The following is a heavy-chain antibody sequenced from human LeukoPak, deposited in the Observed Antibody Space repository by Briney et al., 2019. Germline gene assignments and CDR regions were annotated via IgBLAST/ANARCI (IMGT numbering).Heavy chain of an antibody. CDR1: GYTFTGYY. CDR3: ARDYCSSTSCYGYFDY. D-gene: IGHD2-2*01. CDR2: INPNSGGT. V-gene: IGHV1-2*02. Sequence: ASVKVSRKASGYTFTGYYMHWVRQAPGQGLEWMGWINPNSGGTNYAQKFQGRVTMTRDTSISTAYMELSRLRSDDTAVYYCARDYCSSTSCYGYFDYWGQGTLVTVSS. J-gene: IGHJ4*02.